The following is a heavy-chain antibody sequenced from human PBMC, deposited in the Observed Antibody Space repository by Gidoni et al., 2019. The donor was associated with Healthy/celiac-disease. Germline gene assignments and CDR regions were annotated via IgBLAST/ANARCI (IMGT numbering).Heavy chain of an antibody. CDR3: AKAGGLIYSGYDQTFDY. D-gene: IGHD5-12*01. V-gene: IGHV3-74*01. Sequence: EVQLVESGGGLVQPGGSLRLSCVVSGFTFSSYWMHWVRQAPGKGLVWVSRINGDGSNTGYADSMKGRFTISRDNAKNTLYLQMNNLRAEDTAVYFCAKAGGLIYSGYDQTFDYWGQGTLVTVSS. CDR1: GFTFSSYW. J-gene: IGHJ4*02. CDR2: INGDGSNT.